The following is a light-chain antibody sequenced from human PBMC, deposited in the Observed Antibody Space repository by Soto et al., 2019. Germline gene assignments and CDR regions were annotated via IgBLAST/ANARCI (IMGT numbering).Light chain of an antibody. CDR3: QHYNSHSEA. CDR1: QTISSW. CDR2: KAS. V-gene: IGKV1-5*03. J-gene: IGKJ1*01. Sequence: DIQMTQSPSTLSGSVGDRVTITYRASQTISSWLAWYQQKPGKAPKLLIYKASTLKSGVPSSFSGSGSGTEFTLTISSLQPDDFATYDCQHYNSHSEAFGQGTKVDIK.